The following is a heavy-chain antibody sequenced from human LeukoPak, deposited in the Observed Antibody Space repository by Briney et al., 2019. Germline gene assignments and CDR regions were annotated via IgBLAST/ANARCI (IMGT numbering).Heavy chain of an antibody. D-gene: IGHD6-13*01. V-gene: IGHV3-48*04. CDR3: ARDHIRYSSSRPPVD. J-gene: IGHJ4*02. CDR1: GFTFSSYA. Sequence: GGSLRLSCAASGFTFSSYAMHWVRQAPGKGLEWVSYISSSSSTIYYADSVKGRFTISRDNAKNSLYLQMNSLRAEDTAVYYCARDHIRYSSSRPPVDWGQGTLVTVSS. CDR2: ISSSSSTI.